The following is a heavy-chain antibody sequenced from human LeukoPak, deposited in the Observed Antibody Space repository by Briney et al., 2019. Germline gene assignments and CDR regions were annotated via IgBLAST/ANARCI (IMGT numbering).Heavy chain of an antibody. V-gene: IGHV3-66*01. CDR2: IYTGGNT. CDR1: GFTVSSNY. Sequence: GSLRLSCAASGFTVSSNYMSWVRQAPGKGLEWISLIYTGGNTYYADSVKGRFTLSRDISKNTVYLQMNSLRVEDTAMYYCASISDLLYYFDSWGQGTLVTVSS. CDR3: ASISDLLYYFDS. J-gene: IGHJ4*02.